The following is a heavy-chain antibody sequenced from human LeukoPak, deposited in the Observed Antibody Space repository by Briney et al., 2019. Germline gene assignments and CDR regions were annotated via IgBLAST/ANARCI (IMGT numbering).Heavy chain of an antibody. V-gene: IGHV1-69*13. J-gene: IGHJ3*02. CDR1: GGTFSSYD. CDR3: ARGIAAANPMLFDI. CDR2: SSAYNDNT. Sequence: ASVTVSCTASGGTFSSYDISWVRQAPGQGQGFEWMGWSSAYNDNTNYAQKFQGRVTITADESTSTAYMELSSLRSEDTAVYYCARGIAAANPMLFDIWGQGTMVTVSS. D-gene: IGHD6-13*01.